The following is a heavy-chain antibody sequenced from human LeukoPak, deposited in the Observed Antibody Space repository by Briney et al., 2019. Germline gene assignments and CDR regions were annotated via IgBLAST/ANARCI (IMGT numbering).Heavy chain of an antibody. Sequence: ASVKVSCKASGSTFTSYYMDWVRQAPGQGLEWMGIINPSGGGTSYAQKFQGRVTMTRDTSTSTVYMELSSLRSEDTAVYYCAKNHNYFDSSGYFFPDYWGQGTLVTVSS. CDR3: AKNHNYFDSSGYFFPDY. J-gene: IGHJ4*02. CDR1: GSTFTSYY. CDR2: INPSGGGT. D-gene: IGHD3-22*01. V-gene: IGHV1-46*01.